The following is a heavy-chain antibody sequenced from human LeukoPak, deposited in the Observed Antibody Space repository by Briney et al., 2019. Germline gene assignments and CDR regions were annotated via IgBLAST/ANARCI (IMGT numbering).Heavy chain of an antibody. Sequence: SETPSLTCTVSGDSISGHYWTWIRQPPGKGLEWIGYIYYSGNTNYNPSLRSRVTISVDTSKNQFSLNLSSVTAADTAVYYCARGGYRGYDFSDYWGQGTLVTVSS. J-gene: IGHJ4*02. CDR2: IYYSGNT. CDR3: ARGGYRGYDFSDY. D-gene: IGHD5-12*01. CDR1: GDSISGHY. V-gene: IGHV4-59*11.